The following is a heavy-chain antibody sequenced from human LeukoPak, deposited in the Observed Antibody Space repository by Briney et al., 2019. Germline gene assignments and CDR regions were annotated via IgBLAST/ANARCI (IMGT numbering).Heavy chain of an antibody. V-gene: IGHV3-21*01. CDR1: GFTFSSYN. CDR2: ISRSSDYI. D-gene: IGHD1-26*01. CDR3: AREELSY. Sequence: PGGTLRPSCAASGFTFSSYNMNSVRQAPGKGLEWVSSISRSSDYIYYADSVKGRFTISRDNAKNSLYLQMNSLRDEDTAVYYCAREELSYWGQGTLVTVSS. J-gene: IGHJ4*02.